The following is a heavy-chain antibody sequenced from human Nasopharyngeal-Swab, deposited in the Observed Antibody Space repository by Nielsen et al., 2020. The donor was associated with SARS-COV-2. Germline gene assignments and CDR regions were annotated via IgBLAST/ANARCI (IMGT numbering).Heavy chain of an antibody. D-gene: IGHD3-22*01. CDR3: ARQSWAGYYYDSSGYMDV. V-gene: IGHV4-31*02. CDR2: IYYSGST. Sequence: WIGRRQGKGLEGVGYIYYSGSTYYNPSLKSRFTISVDTSKNQFSLKLSSVTAADTAVYYCARQSWAGYYYDSSGYMDVWGKGTTVTVSS. J-gene: IGHJ6*04.